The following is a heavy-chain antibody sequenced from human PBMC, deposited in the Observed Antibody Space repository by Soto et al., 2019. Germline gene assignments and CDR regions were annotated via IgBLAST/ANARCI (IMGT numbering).Heavy chain of an antibody. CDR3: ARISGGPIC. CDR2: IHSAGGT. V-gene: IGHV4-4*07. J-gene: IGHJ4*02. Sequence: QVQLQESGPGLVKPSETLSLTCSVSGASISGHYWNWFRQPAGKRLEWIGRIHSAGGTNYNVPLTSRVTMLLDTSKNQLSLKLSSVTAADTAVYYCARISGGPICWGQGTLVTVSS. CDR1: GASISGHY.